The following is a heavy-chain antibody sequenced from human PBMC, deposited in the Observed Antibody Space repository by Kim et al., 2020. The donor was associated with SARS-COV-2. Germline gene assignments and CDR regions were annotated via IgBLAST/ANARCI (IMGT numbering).Heavy chain of an antibody. D-gene: IGHD3-3*01. CDR3: ARGHTTICS. V-gene: IGHV3-11*05. J-gene: IGHJ5*02. CDR2: ISTISSST. Sequence: GGSLRLSCAASGFTFSDSYMTWFRQAPGKGLEWVSYISTISSSTNYADSVKGRFTISRDNAKNSLYLQMNSLRAEDTALYYGARGHTTICSWGQGTLVTVSS. CDR1: GFTFSDSY.